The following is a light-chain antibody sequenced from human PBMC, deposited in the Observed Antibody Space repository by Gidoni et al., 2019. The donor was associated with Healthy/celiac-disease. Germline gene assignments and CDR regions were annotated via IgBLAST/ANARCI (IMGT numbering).Light chain of an antibody. CDR1: QSVSSSY. CDR2: GAS. CDR3: QQYGSSPRT. V-gene: IGKV3-20*01. J-gene: IGKJ2*01. Sequence: EIVLTQSPGTLSLSPGERATLSCRASQSVSSSYLAWYQQKPGQAPRRLIYGASSRATGIPDRVSGSGSGTDFTLTISRLEPEDFAVYYCQQYGSSPRTFGQGTKLEIK.